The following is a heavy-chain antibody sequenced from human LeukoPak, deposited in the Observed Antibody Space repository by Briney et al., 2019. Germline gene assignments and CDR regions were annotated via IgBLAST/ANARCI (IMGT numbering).Heavy chain of an antibody. CDR1: GFTFSSYE. CDR2: ISSSGSTI. J-gene: IGHJ4*02. CDR3: ASFSGSYYEGFDY. V-gene: IGHV3-48*03. D-gene: IGHD1-26*01. Sequence: PGGSLRLSCAASGFTFSSYEMNWVRQAPGKGLEWVLYISSSGSTIYYADSVKGRFTISRDNSKNTLYLQMNSLRAEDTAVYYCASFSGSYYEGFDYWGQGTLVTVSS.